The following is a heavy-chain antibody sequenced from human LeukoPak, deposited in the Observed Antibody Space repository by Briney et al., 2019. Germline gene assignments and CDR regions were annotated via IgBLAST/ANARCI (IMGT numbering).Heavy chain of an antibody. CDR1: GFTFRGFS. J-gene: IGHJ4*02. Sequence: GGSLRLSCAASGFTFRGFSMNWVRQAPGRGLERVSPITPSSIYIYYADSVKGRFPISRDNAENSLYLQMNSLRVEDTAVYYCARAPTVLVGYCSSSSCQADYWGQGTLVTVSS. V-gene: IGHV3-21*01. D-gene: IGHD2-2*01. CDR3: ARAPTVLVGYCSSSSCQADY. CDR2: ITPSSIYI.